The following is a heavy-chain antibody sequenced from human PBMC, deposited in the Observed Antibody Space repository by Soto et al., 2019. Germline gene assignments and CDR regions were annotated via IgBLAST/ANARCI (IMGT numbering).Heavy chain of an antibody. V-gene: IGHV1-18*04. Sequence: VASVKVSCKASGYTFTSYGISWVRQAPGQGLEWMGWISAYNGNTNYAQKLQGRVTMTTDTSTSTAYMELRSLRSDDTAVYYCARGYDGWLQFVGYYGMDVWGQGTTVTAP. CDR3: ARGYDGWLQFVGYYGMDV. J-gene: IGHJ6*02. D-gene: IGHD5-12*01. CDR1: GYTFTSYG. CDR2: ISAYNGNT.